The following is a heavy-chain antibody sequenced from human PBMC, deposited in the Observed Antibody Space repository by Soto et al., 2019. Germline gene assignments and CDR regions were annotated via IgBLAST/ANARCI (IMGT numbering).Heavy chain of an antibody. V-gene: IGHV4-31*03. CDR2: IYYSGST. J-gene: IGHJ4*02. CDR1: GGSISSGGYY. D-gene: IGHD4-17*01. Sequence: PSETLSLTCTVSGGSISSGGYYWSWIRQHPGKGLEWIGYIYYSGSTYYNPSLKSRVTISVDTSKNQFSLKLSSVTAADTAVYYCARTSSYGGLEYYFDYWGQGTLVTVSS. CDR3: ARTSSYGGLEYYFDY.